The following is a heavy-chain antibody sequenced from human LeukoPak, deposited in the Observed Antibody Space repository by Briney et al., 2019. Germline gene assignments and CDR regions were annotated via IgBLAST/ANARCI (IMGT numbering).Heavy chain of an antibody. CDR2: IIPIFGTA. CDR3: ARSRGGSGELFRWFDP. Sequence: SVKVSCKASGGTFSSYAISWVRQAPGQGLEWMGGIIPIFGTANYAQKFQGRVTITTDESTSTAYMELSSLRSEDTAVYYCARSRGGSGELFRWFDPWGQGTLVTVSS. CDR1: GGTFSSYA. J-gene: IGHJ5*02. D-gene: IGHD3-10*01. V-gene: IGHV1-69*05.